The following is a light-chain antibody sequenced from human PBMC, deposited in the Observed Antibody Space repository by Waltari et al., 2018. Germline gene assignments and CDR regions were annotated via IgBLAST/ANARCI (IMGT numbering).Light chain of an antibody. CDR1: QGIRND. J-gene: IGKJ1*01. CDR3: LQDYNNPRA. CDR2: AAS. V-gene: IGKV1-6*01. Sequence: AIQMTQSPSSLSASVGDRVPSTCRASQGIRNDLGWYQQKPGQAPNRLLYAASILQTGVPSRFSGSGSGTDFTLTISSLQPEDSATYYCLQDYNNPRAFGQGTKVEIK.